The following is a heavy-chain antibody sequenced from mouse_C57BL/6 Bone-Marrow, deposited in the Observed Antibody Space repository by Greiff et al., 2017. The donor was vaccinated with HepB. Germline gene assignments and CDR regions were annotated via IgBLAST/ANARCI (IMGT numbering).Heavy chain of an antibody. CDR1: GFTFSDYG. J-gene: IGHJ2*01. Sequence: EVKLMESGGGLVKPGGSLKLSCAASGFTFSDYGMHWVRQAPEKGLERVAYISSGSSTIYYADTVKGRFTISRDNAKNTLFLQMTSLRSEDTAMYYCARDDYGNYEGYYFDYWGQGTTLTVSS. D-gene: IGHD2-1*01. V-gene: IGHV5-17*01. CDR3: ARDDYGNYEGYYFDY. CDR2: ISSGSSTI.